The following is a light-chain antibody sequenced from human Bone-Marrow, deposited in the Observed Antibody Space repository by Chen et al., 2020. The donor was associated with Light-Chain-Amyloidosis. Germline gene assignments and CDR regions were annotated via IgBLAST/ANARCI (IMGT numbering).Light chain of an antibody. J-gene: IGLJ2*01. Sequence: SYELTQPPSVSVSPGQTARITCSGDDLPTKYAYWYQQKPGQAPVLVIHRDTERPTGISERFSGYSSGTTATLTISGVQAQDEVDPHCHSADSRGTYEWIFGGGTKLTVL. CDR1: DLPTKY. V-gene: IGLV3-25*03. CDR3: HSADSRGTYEWI. CDR2: RDT.